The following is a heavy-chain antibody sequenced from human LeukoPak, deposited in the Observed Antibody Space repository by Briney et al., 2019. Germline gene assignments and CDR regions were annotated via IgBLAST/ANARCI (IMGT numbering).Heavy chain of an antibody. J-gene: IGHJ5*02. CDR2: INQSGST. CDR1: GGSFSGYY. Sequence: SETLSLTCAVYGGSFSGYYWSWIRQSPGKGLEWIGEINQSGSTNYNPSLKSRVTVSVDTSKNQFSLKLTSVTAADTAVYYCARGSSYGSGRYWFDPWGQGTLVTVS. V-gene: IGHV4-34*01. CDR3: ARGSSYGSGRYWFDP. D-gene: IGHD3-10*01.